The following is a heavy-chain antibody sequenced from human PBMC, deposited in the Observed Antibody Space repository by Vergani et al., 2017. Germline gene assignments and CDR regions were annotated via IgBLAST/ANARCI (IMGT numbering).Heavy chain of an antibody. D-gene: IGHD1-26*01. CDR3: ARISWGGPPDY. CDR1: GSTFSSYW. V-gene: IGHV3-7*03. Sequence: EVQLVESGGGLVQPGGSLRLSCAASGSTFSSYWMSWVRQAPGKGLEWVANIKQDGSEKYYVDSVKGRFTISRDNAKNSLYLQMNSLRAEDTAVYYCARISWGGPPDYWGQGTLVTVSS. CDR2: IKQDGSEK. J-gene: IGHJ4*02.